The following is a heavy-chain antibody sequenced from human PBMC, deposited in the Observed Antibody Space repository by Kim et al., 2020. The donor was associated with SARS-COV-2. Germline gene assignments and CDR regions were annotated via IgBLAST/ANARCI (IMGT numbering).Heavy chain of an antibody. V-gene: IGHV1-2*02. D-gene: IGHD3-22*01. CDR2: T. CDR3: ARSGYYSYFHH. J-gene: IGHJ1*01. Sequence: TNYAQKFKGRVTMTRDTSISTAYMELSWLSSDETAVYYCARSGYYSYFHHWGQGTLVTVSS.